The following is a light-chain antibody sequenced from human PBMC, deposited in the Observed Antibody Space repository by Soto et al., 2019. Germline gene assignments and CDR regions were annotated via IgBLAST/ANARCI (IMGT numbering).Light chain of an antibody. Sequence: QSALTQPASVSGSPGQSTTISCTGTSSDVGGYNEVSWYQQRPGKAPKLMIYDVGNRPSGVSNRFSGSKSGNTASLTISGLQAEDEAYYYCSSHAAGSTLIFGGGTKLTVL. CDR1: SSDVGGYNE. CDR2: DVG. J-gene: IGLJ2*01. CDR3: SSHAAGSTLI. V-gene: IGLV2-14*03.